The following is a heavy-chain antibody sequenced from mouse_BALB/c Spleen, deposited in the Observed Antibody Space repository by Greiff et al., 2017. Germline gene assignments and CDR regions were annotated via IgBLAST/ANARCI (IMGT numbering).Heavy chain of an antibody. Sequence: VHVKQSGAELVRPGALVKLSCKASGFNIKDYYMHWVKQRPEQGLEWIGWIDPENGNTIYDPKLQGKASITADTSSNTAYLQLSSLTSEDTAVYYCARRGIRYYAMDYWGQGTSVTVSS. CDR2: IDPENGNT. J-gene: IGHJ4*01. V-gene: IGHV14-1*02. D-gene: IGHD2-4*01. CDR1: GFNIKDYY. CDR3: ARRGIRYYAMDY.